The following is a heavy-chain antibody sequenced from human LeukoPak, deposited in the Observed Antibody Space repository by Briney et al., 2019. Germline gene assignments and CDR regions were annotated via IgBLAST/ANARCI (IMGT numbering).Heavy chain of an antibody. CDR2: IYYSGST. J-gene: IGHJ4*02. D-gene: IGHD1-26*01. CDR3: ARHLAYYGVGGTFDY. Sequence: SETLSLTCTVSGGSISSYYWSWIRQPPGKGLEWIGYIYYSGSTNYNPSLKSRVTISVDTSKNQFSLKLNSVTAADTAVYYCARHLAYYGVGGTFDYWGQGTLVTVSS. V-gene: IGHV4-59*08. CDR1: GGSISSYY.